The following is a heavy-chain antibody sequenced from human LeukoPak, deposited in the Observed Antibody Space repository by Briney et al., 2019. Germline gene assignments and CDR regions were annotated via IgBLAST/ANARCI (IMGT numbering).Heavy chain of an antibody. Sequence: PSETLSLTCTVSGGSISSYYWSWIRQPPGKGLEWIGYIYYSRSTNYNPSLKSRVTISVDTSKNQFSLKLSSVTAADTAVYYCAKLRYYDSSNDYWGQGTLVTVSS. CDR1: GGSISSYY. J-gene: IGHJ4*02. CDR3: AKLRYYDSSNDY. D-gene: IGHD3-22*01. V-gene: IGHV4-59*08. CDR2: IYYSRST.